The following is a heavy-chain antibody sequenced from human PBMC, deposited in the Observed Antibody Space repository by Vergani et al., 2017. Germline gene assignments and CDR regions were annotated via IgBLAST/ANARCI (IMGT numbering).Heavy chain of an antibody. CDR3: AKAAGMVIIVSATIDS. Sequence: QAKLVESGGGVVQPGGSLRLSCAASGFTFSNFGMHWVRQAPGKGLEWVALISHDGSESFYGASVTGRLTISRDNSKNTLFLQLSSLTAEDTSVYYCAKAAGMVIIVSATIDSWGQGTLVLVSS. V-gene: IGHV3-30*18. CDR2: ISHDGSES. J-gene: IGHJ4*02. D-gene: IGHD3-3*01. CDR1: GFTFSNFG.